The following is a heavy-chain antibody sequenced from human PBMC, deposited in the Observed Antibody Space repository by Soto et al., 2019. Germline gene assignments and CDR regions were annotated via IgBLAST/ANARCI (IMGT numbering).Heavy chain of an antibody. J-gene: IGHJ6*03. V-gene: IGHV3-9*01. CDR3: AKDIATRTTVNYMDV. CDR1: GFTFDDYA. CDR2: ISWNSGSI. D-gene: IGHD4-4*01. Sequence: SLKISCAASGFTFDDYAMHWVRQAPGKGLEWVSGISWNSGSIGYADSVKGRFTISRDNAKNSLYLQMNSLRAEDTALYYCAKDIATRTTVNYMDVWGKGTTVTVSS.